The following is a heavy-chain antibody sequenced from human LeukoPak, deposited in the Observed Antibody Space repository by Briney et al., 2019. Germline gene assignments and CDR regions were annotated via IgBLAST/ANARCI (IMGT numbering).Heavy chain of an antibody. D-gene: IGHD2-2*01. V-gene: IGHV3-23*01. J-gene: IGHJ4*02. CDR1: GFTFNTCA. Sequence: LAGGSLRLSCAGSGFTFNTCAMNWVRQAPGKGLEWVSAISGASISTYYADSVKGRFTISRDNSKNTLFLQMNSLRAEDTAVYYCAKDVRGYCSSTSCPKDSWGQGALVTVSP. CDR3: AKDVRGYCSSTSCPKDS. CDR2: ISGASIST.